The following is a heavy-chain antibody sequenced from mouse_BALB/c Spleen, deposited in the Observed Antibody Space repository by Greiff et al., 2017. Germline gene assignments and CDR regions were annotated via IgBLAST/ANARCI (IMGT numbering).Heavy chain of an antibody. CDR1: GFTFSNYW. J-gene: IGHJ1*01. CDR3: TRGPRTTGWYFDV. Sequence: DVHLVESGGGLVQPGGSMKLSCVASGFTFSNYWMNWVRQSPEKGLEWVAEIRLKSNNYATHYAESVKGRFTISRDDYKSSVYLQMNNLRAEDTGIYYCTRGPRTTGWYFDVWGAGTTVTVSS. CDR2: IRLKSNNYAT. V-gene: IGHV6-6*02.